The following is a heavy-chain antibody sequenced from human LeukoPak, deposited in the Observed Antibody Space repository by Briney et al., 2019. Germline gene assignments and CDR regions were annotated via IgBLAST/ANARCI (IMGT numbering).Heavy chain of an antibody. J-gene: IGHJ4*02. CDR3: ARVSGSYSPPDY. Sequence: ASVKVSCKASGYTFTGYYMHWVRQAPGQGLEWMGWINPNSGGTNYAQKFQGRVTMTRDTSISTAYMELRRLRSDDTAVYHCARVSGSYSPPDYWGQGTLVTVSS. V-gene: IGHV1-2*02. CDR1: GYTFTGYY. D-gene: IGHD1-26*01. CDR2: INPNSGGT.